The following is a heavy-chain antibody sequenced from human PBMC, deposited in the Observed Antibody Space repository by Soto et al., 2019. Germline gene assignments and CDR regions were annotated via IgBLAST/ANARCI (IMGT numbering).Heavy chain of an antibody. V-gene: IGHV4-59*11. CDR1: GGPFSSHD. CDR3: TRFDFCSGNDCFRPFDM. Sequence: SETLSLTCTVSGGPFSSHDWSWVRQPPGEGLEWLGYVYSSGTTKYNPSLNGRVTMSVDTSKNQFSLILSSVTAADTAMYYCTRFDFCSGNDCFRPFDMWGQGIMVTVSS. J-gene: IGHJ3*02. D-gene: IGHD3-3*01. CDR2: VYSSGTT.